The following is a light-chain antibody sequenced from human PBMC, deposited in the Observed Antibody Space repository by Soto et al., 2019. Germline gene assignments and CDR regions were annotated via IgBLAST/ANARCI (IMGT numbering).Light chain of an antibody. CDR3: QQRATWPLT. CDR1: QSIAIY. CDR2: DTF. Sequence: IVLTQSPATLSFSPGERATLSCRAGQSIAIYLAWYQQKSGQSPRLLIYDTFNRAPGIPDRFSGSGSGTDFTLTISSLEPEDFAVYYCQQRATWPLTFGQGTTVEIK. V-gene: IGKV3-11*01. J-gene: IGKJ1*01.